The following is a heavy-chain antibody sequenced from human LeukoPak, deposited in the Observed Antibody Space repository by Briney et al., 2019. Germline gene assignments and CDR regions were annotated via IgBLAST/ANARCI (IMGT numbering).Heavy chain of an antibody. V-gene: IGHV3-30*12. Sequence: GGSLRLSCAASGLSFSSYGMHWVRQAPGKGLEWVAFIQYDGSNKFYADSVKGRFTISRDNSKNTLYLQMNSLRAEDTAVYYCARARWLQDISLDYWGQGTLVTVSS. D-gene: IGHD5-24*01. CDR3: ARARWLQDISLDY. CDR2: IQYDGSNK. CDR1: GLSFSSYG. J-gene: IGHJ4*02.